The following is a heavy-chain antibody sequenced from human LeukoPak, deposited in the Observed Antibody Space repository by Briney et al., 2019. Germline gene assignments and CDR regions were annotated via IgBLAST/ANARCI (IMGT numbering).Heavy chain of an antibody. Sequence: ASVKVSCKASGYTFTGYYMHWVRQAPGQGLEWMGWINPNSGGTNYAQKFQGRVTMTRDTSISTAYMELSRLRSDDTAVYYCAKEITMVRGVIWGRSLRDYYGMDVWGKGTTVTVSS. J-gene: IGHJ6*04. CDR3: AKEITMVRGVIWGRSLRDYYGMDV. V-gene: IGHV1-2*02. D-gene: IGHD3-10*01. CDR2: INPNSGGT. CDR1: GYTFTGYY.